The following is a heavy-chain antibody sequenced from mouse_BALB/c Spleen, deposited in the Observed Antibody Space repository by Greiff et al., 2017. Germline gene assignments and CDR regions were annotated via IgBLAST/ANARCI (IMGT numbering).Heavy chain of an antibody. CDR1: GYTFTSYY. J-gene: IGHJ2*01. V-gene: IGHV1S81*02. Sequence: VQLKESGAELVKPGASVKLSCKASGYTFTSYYMYWVKQRPGQGLEWIGEINPSNGGTNFNEKFKSKATLTVDKSSSTAYMQLSSLTSEDSAVYYCTRRTFDYWGQGTTLTVSS. CDR3: TRRTFDY. CDR2: INPSNGGT.